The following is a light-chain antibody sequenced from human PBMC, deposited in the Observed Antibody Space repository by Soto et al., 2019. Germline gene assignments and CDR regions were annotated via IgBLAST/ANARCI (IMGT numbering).Light chain of an antibody. J-gene: IGLJ1*01. Sequence: QSVLTQPASVSGSPGQSITISCTGTSADVGTYNFVAWYQQHPGKAPKLIIYDVSSRPSGVSNRFSGSKSGNTVSLTISGLQADDEADYYCGSYRGSTTVYVFGSGTKVTVL. CDR3: GSYRGSTTVYV. CDR1: SADVGTYNF. V-gene: IGLV2-14*03. CDR2: DVS.